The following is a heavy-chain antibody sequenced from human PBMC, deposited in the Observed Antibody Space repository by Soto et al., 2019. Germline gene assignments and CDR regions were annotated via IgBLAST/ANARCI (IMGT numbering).Heavy chain of an antibody. D-gene: IGHD5-18*01. Sequence: GGSLRLSCAASGFTLSSYSMNWVRQAPGKGLEWVSYISSGSTTIYYADSVKGRFTISRDNVENSLSLQMNSLRDEDTAVYYCARVRGYSYGQFDYWGQGTLVTVSS. CDR2: ISSGSTTI. V-gene: IGHV3-48*02. CDR1: GFTLSSYS. CDR3: ARVRGYSYGQFDY. J-gene: IGHJ4*02.